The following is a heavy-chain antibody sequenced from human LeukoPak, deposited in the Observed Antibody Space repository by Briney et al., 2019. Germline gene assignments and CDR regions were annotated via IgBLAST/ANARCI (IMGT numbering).Heavy chain of an antibody. CDR1: GGSFSGYY. V-gene: IGHV4-34*01. CDR3: ARHEGY. J-gene: IGHJ4*02. Sequence: PSETLSLTCAVYGGSFSGYYWSWIRQPPGKGLEWIGSIYYSGSTYYNPSLTSRVTISVDTSKNQFSLKLSSVTAADTAVYYCARHEGYWGQGTLVTVSS. CDR2: IYYSGST.